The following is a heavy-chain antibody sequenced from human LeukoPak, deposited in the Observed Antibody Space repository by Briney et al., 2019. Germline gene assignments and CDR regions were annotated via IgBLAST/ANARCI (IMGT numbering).Heavy chain of an antibody. D-gene: IGHD3-3*01. J-gene: IGHJ4*02. CDR3: ARAGHVWSGYYTDN. CDR1: GGSFSGYY. V-gene: IGHV4-34*01. CDR2: INHSGST. Sequence: PSETLSLTCAVYGGSFSGYYWSWIRQPPGKGLEWIGEINHSGSTNYNPSLKSRVTISVDTSKNQLSLKLSSVTAADTAVYYCARAGHVWSGYYTDNWGQGNLVTASS.